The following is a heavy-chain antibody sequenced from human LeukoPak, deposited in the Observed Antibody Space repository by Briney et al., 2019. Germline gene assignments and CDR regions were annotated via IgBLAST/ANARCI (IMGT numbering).Heavy chain of an antibody. CDR1: GGSISSYY. CDR2: IYYSGST. D-gene: IGHD3-10*02. Sequence: SETLSLTCTVSGGSISSYYWSWIRQPPGKGLEWIGYIYYSGSTNYNPSLKSRVTISVDKSKNQFSLKLSSVTAADTAVYYCARGVKKTTFEYYFDYWGQGTLVTVSS. V-gene: IGHV4-59*12. CDR3: ARGVKKTTFEYYFDY. J-gene: IGHJ4*02.